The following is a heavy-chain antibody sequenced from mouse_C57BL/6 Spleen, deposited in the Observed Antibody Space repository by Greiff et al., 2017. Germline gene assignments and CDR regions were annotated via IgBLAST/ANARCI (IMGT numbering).Heavy chain of an antibody. CDR1: GFTFSSYA. V-gene: IGHV5-4*01. J-gene: IGHJ1*03. Sequence: EVQGVESGGGLVKPGGSLKLSCAASGFTFSSYAMSWVRQTPEKRLEWVATISDGGSYTYYPDNVKGRFTISRDNAKNNLYLQMSHLKSEDTAMYYCARNKLRRDFDVWGTGTTVTVSS. CDR3: ARNKLRRDFDV. CDR2: ISDGGSYT. D-gene: IGHD2-4*01.